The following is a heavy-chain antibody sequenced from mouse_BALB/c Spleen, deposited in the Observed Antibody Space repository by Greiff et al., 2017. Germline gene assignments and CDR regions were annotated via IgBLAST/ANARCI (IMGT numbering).Heavy chain of an antibody. J-gene: IGHJ2*01. V-gene: IGHV6-6*02. CDR3: TRGNYFFDY. CDR2: IRLKSNNYAT. Sequence: EVQLVESGGGLVQPGGSMKLSCVASGFTFSNYWMNWVRQSPEKGLEWVAEIRLKSNNYATHYAESVKGRFTISRDDSKSSVYLQMNNLRAEDTGIYYCTRGNYFFDYWGQGTTLTVS. D-gene: IGHD2-1*01. CDR1: GFTFSNYW.